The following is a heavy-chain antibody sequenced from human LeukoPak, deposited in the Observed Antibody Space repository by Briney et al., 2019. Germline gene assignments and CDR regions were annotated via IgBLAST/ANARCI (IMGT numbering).Heavy chain of an antibody. CDR2: IYYSGST. V-gene: IGHV4-59*12. CDR1: GGSISNFY. J-gene: IGHJ3*02. Sequence: SETLSLTCTVSGGSISNFYWSWIRQPPGEGLEWIGYIYYSGSTNYNPSLKSRVTIAVDTSKNQFSLKLRSVTAADTAVYYCARVTADAFDIWGQGTMVTVSS. CDR3: ARVTADAFDI.